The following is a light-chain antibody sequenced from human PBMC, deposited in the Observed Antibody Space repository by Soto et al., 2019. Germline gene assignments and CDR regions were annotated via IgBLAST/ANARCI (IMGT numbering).Light chain of an antibody. CDR2: EVS. CDR3: SSYSGTNYPYV. V-gene: IGLV2-8*01. CDR1: SSDVGGYNY. Sequence: QSALTQPPSASGSFGQSVTISCTGTSSDVGGYNYVSWYQQHPGKAPKLMIYEVSERPSGVPDRFSGSKSGNTASLTVSGLQADDVADYYCSSYSGTNYPYVFGTGTQLTVL. J-gene: IGLJ1*01.